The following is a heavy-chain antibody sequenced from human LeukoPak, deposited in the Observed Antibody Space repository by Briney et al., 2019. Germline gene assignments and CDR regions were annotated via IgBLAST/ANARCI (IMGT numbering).Heavy chain of an antibody. CDR3: ARGPGGSSSSDFDY. J-gene: IGHJ4*02. CDR2: IYTSGST. CDR1: GGSISSGGYS. D-gene: IGHD6-6*01. Sequence: SQTLSLTCAVSGGSISSGGYSWSWIRQPAGKGLEWIGRIYTSGSTNYNPSLKSRVTISVDTSKNQFSLKLSSVTAADTAVYYCARGPGGSSSSDFDYWGQGTLVTVSS. V-gene: IGHV4-61*02.